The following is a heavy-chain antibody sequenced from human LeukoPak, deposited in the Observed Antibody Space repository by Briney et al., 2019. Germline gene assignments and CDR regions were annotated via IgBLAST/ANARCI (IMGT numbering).Heavy chain of an antibody. CDR3: ARAAGEAFVY. J-gene: IGHJ4*02. V-gene: IGHV4-59*01. D-gene: IGHD3-16*01. CDR1: GGSISTYY. CDR2: IYYIGTT. Sequence: PSETLSLTCTVSGGSISTYYWNWIRQPPGQGLEWIGYIYYIGTTNYNPSLKSRVTFSVDTSKNQFSLKLSSVTAADTAAYYCARAAGEAFVYWGQGTLVTVSS.